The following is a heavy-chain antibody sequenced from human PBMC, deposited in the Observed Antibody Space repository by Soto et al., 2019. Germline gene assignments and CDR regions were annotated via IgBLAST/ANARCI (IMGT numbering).Heavy chain of an antibody. D-gene: IGHD2-2*01. CDR3: ARDHSKGVPAAMFPY. CDR1: GYTNTIYY. CDR2: INPSGGST. J-gene: IGHJ4*02. Sequence: SVKVSCKASGYTNTIYYMHWVRQNPRQGLEWMGIINPSGGSTTYAQKFQGRVTMTRDTSTSTVYLELSSLRSEDTAVYYCARDHSKGVPAAMFPYWGQGTPVTVSS. V-gene: IGHV1-46*01.